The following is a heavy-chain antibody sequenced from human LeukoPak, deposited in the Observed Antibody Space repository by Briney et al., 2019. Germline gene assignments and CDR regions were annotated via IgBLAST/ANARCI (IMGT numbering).Heavy chain of an antibody. CDR1: GLTFSSYW. J-gene: IGHJ4*02. CDR2: IHSDGSST. Sequence: GGSLRLSCAASGLTFSSYWMHWVRQAPGRGLVWVSRIHSDGSSTTYADSVKGRFTISRDNAKNTLYLQMNSLRAEDTAVYYCARDAWMASTPLDYWGQGTLVTVSS. V-gene: IGHV3-74*01. CDR3: ARDAWMASTPLDY. D-gene: IGHD5-24*01.